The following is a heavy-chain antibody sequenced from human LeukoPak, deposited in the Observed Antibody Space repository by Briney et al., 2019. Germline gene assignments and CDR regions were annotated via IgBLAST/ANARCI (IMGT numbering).Heavy chain of an antibody. CDR3: ARHRVGATPYYFDY. V-gene: IGHV4-59*08. J-gene: IGHJ4*02. CDR1: GGSISSYY. Sequence: SETLSLTCTVSGGSISSYYWSWIRQPPGKGLEWIGYIYYSGSTNYNPSLKSRVTISVDTSKNQFSLKLSSVTAADTAVYYCARHRVGATPYYFDYWGQGTLVTVSS. CDR2: IYYSGST. D-gene: IGHD1-26*01.